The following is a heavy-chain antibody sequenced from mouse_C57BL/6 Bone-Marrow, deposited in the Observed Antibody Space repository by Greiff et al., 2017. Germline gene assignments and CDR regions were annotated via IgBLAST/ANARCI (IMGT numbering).Heavy chain of an antibody. CDR3: ARELLLLYYFDY. Sequence: QVQLQQPGAELVKPGASVKMSCKASGYTFTSYWITWVKQRPGQGLEWIGDIYPGSGSTNSNEKFKSKATLTVDTSSSTAYMQLSSLTSEDSAVYYCARELLLLYYFDYWGQGTTLTVSS. CDR1: GYTFTSYW. D-gene: IGHD2-1*01. V-gene: IGHV1-55*01. J-gene: IGHJ2*01. CDR2: IYPGSGST.